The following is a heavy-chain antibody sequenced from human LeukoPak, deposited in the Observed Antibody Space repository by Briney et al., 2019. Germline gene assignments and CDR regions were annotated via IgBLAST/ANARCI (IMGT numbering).Heavy chain of an antibody. CDR1: GFTFSDYY. V-gene: IGHV3-11*01. Sequence: GGSLRLSCAASGFTFSDYYMSWIRQAPGKGLEWVSYISSGGSIIYYADSVKGRFTISRDNAKNSLFLQMNSLRPEDTAVYYCARDETYGGNSGYWGQGTLVTVSS. J-gene: IGHJ4*02. CDR3: ARDETYGGNSGY. CDR2: ISSGGSII. D-gene: IGHD4-23*01.